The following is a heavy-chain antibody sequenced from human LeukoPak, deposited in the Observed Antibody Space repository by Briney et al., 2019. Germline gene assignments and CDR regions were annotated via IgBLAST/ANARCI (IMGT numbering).Heavy chain of an antibody. V-gene: IGHV3-30-3*01. CDR1: GFTFSSYA. CDR2: ISYDGSNK. J-gene: IGHJ5*02. Sequence: PGGSLRLSCAASGFTFSSYAMHWVRQAPGKGLEWVAVISYDGSNKYYADSVKGRFTISRDNSKNTLYLQMNSLRAEDTAVYYCANSSPLGYCSSTSCPLWGPWGQGTLVTVSS. D-gene: IGHD2-2*01. CDR3: ANSSPLGYCSSTSCPLWGP.